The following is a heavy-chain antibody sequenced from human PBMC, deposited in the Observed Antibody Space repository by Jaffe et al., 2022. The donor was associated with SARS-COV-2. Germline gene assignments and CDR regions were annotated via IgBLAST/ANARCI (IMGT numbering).Heavy chain of an antibody. J-gene: IGHJ4*02. CDR3: TRGLVNTIFGDY. V-gene: IGHV3-48*02. CDR2: ISSGASNT. CDR1: GFNFNNYA. Sequence: EVQLVESGGGLVQPGGSLRLSCAASGFNFNNYAMNWVRQAPGKGLEWLSYISSGASNTQYADSVKGRFTISRDNAKNSLYLQMSSLRDEDTAVYYCTRGLVNTIFGDYWGRGTLVTVSS. D-gene: IGHD3-10*02.